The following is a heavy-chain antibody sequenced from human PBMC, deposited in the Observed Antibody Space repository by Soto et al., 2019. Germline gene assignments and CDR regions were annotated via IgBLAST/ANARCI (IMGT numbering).Heavy chain of an antibody. CDR1: GYTFTDYG. J-gene: IGHJ5*02. Sequence: QVQLVQSGAEVKKPGASVKVSCKASGYTFTDYGISWVRQAPGQGLEWMGWISPYTGDTKYPQRLQGRVTVTADTSTSTAYMELRSLKSDDTAVYYCAKTGGWNWFDPWGQGTLLSVSS. CDR2: ISPYTGDT. CDR3: AKTGGWNWFDP. D-gene: IGHD5-12*01. V-gene: IGHV1-18*01.